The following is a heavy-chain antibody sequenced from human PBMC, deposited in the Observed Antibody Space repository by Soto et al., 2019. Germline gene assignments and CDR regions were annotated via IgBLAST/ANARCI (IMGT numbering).Heavy chain of an antibody. CDR1: GGTFSSYA. V-gene: IGHV1-69*01. J-gene: IGHJ4*02. CDR3: AIVTWLRGMYYFDY. CDR2: IIPIFGTA. Sequence: QVQLGQSGAEVKKPGSSVKVSCKASGGTFSSYAISWVRQAPGQGLEWMGGIIPIFGTANYAQKFQGRVTITADESTSTAYMELSSLRSEDTSVYYCAIVTWLRGMYYFDYWGQGTLVTVSS. D-gene: IGHD3-10*01.